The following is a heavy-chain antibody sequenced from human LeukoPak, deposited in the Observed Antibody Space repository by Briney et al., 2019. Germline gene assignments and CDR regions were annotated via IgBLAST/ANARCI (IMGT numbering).Heavy chain of an antibody. CDR2: IYYSGST. J-gene: IGHJ4*02. CDR3: ARQIGS. D-gene: IGHD1-26*01. Sequence: SETLSLTCTVSGGPISSSSYYWGWIRQPPGKGLEWIGSIYYSGSTYYNPSLKSRVTISVDTSKNQFSLKLSSVTAADTAVYYCARQIGSWGQGTLDTVSS. V-gene: IGHV4-39*01. CDR1: GGPISSSSYY.